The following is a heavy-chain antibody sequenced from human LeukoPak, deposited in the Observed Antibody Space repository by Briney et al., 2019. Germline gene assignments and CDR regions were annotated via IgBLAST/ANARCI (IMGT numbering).Heavy chain of an antibody. Sequence: PGGSLRLSCAASGFTFDDYAMHWVRQAPGKGLEWVSGISWNSGSIGYADSVKGRFTISRDNAKNSLYLQMNSLKTEDTAVYYCVTDLVIKGYFDYWGQGALVTVSS. CDR1: GFTFDDYA. CDR2: ISWNSGSI. CDR3: VTDLVIKGYFDY. V-gene: IGHV3-9*01. D-gene: IGHD2-21*01. J-gene: IGHJ4*02.